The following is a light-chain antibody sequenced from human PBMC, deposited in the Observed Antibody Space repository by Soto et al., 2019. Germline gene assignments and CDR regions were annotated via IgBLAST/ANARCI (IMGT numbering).Light chain of an antibody. CDR1: QRISRS. CDR2: DAS. V-gene: IGKV3-11*01. CDR3: QQRSTWPRYT. J-gene: IGKJ2*01. Sequence: PGERATLSCRASQRISRSLAWYQQKPGQAPRLLIYDASNRATGIPARFSGSGSGTDFTLTISSLEPEDFAVYYCQQRSTWPRYTFGQGTKLEIK.